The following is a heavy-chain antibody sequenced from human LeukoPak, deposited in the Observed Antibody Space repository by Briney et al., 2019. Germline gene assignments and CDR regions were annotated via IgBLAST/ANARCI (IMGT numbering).Heavy chain of an antibody. CDR2: IKSDGST. D-gene: IGHD3-22*01. CDR1: GFTFSSYW. J-gene: IGHJ1*01. Sequence: GSLRLSCAASGFTFSSYWMHWVRQAPGKGLVWVSRIKSDGSTNYADSVKGRFTISRDNAKNTVSLQMNSLRAEDTGVYYCARALSEIGGYYPEYFRHWGQGTLVTVSS. V-gene: IGHV3-74*01. CDR3: ARALSEIGGYYPEYFRH.